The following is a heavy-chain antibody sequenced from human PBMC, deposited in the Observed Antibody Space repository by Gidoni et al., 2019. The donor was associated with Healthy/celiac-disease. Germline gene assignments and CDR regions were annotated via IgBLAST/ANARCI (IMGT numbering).Heavy chain of an antibody. V-gene: IGHV1-18*01. CDR1: GSTFTSYG. D-gene: IGHD3-10*01. CDR2: ISAYNGNT. J-gene: IGHJ4*02. CDR3: ARADVLLWFGETFDY. Sequence: QVQLVQSGAEVKKPGASVKVSCKASGSTFTSYGISWVRQAPGQGLEWMGWISAYNGNTNYAQKLQGRVTMTTDTSTSTAYMELRRLRSDDTAVYYCARADVLLWFGETFDYWGQGTLVTVSS.